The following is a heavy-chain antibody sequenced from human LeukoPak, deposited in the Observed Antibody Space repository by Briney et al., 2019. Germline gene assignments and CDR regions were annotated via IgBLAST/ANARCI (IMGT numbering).Heavy chain of an antibody. Sequence: PGGSLRLSCAASGFTFSSYAMHWVRQAPGKGLEWVAVISYDGSNKYYADSVKGRFTISRDNSKNTLYLQMNSLRAEDTAMYYCARDGELPADYWGQGTLVTVSS. J-gene: IGHJ4*02. V-gene: IGHV3-30-3*01. D-gene: IGHD1-26*01. CDR2: ISYDGSNK. CDR1: GFTFSSYA. CDR3: ARDGELPADY.